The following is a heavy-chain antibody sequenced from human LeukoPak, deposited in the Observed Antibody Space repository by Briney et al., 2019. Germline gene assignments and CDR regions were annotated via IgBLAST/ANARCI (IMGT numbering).Heavy chain of an antibody. CDR1: GGSLRGHF. CDR3: ARGRYYDFWSGTMEGMDV. V-gene: IGHV4-34*01. J-gene: IGHJ6*02. Sequence: SETLSLTCGVHGGSLRGHFWSWIRQPPGKGLEWIGDINHDGSTNYNPSLKSRVFMSVDTPLNQVSLRVTSVTATDTATYYCARGRYYDFWSGTMEGMDVWGQGTTVIVSS. D-gene: IGHD3-3*01. CDR2: INHDGST.